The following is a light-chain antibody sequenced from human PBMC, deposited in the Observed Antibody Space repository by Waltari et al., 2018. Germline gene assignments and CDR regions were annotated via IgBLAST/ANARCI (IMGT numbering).Light chain of an antibody. J-gene: IGLJ2*01. CDR1: AFPTHT. CDR2: KDK. V-gene: IGLV3-25*03. Sequence: SYDLTQPPSVSVSPGQTARIPRSGHAFPTHTGYWYQQKSGQAPVLMIFKDKERPSGIPERFSGSSSGTTVTLTISGVQAEDEADYYCQSVDSSATYVIFGGGTKLTVL. CDR3: QSVDSSATYVI.